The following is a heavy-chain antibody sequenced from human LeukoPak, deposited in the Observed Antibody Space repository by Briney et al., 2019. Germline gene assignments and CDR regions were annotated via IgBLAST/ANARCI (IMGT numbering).Heavy chain of an antibody. Sequence: GGSLRLSCAASGFTFSNYAMSWVRQAPGKGLEWVSAISGSGGSTYYADSVKGRFTISRDNSKNTLYLQMNSLGAEDTAVYYCAKGGVTMVRGPRVAFDIWGQGTMVTVSS. CDR3: AKGGVTMVRGPRVAFDI. V-gene: IGHV3-23*01. CDR2: ISGSGGST. D-gene: IGHD3-10*01. J-gene: IGHJ3*02. CDR1: GFTFSNYA.